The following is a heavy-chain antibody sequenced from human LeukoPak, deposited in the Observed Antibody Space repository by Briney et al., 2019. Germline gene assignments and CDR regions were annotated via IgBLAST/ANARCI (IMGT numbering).Heavy chain of an antibody. CDR1: GGSISSSGYY. Sequence: PSETLSLTCAVSGGSISSSGYYWGWVRQSPGKGLEWIGIIYFSGSTYYNPTLKSRVTISVDTSKNQFSLKLSSVTAADTAVYYCARLVDYYDSRGYFDSWGQGTLVTVSS. J-gene: IGHJ4*02. V-gene: IGHV4-39*01. D-gene: IGHD3-22*01. CDR2: IYFSGST. CDR3: ARLVDYYDSRGYFDS.